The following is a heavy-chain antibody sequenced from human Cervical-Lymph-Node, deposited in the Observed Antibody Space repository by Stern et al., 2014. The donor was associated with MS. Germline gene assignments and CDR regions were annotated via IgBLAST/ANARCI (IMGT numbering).Heavy chain of an antibody. CDR3: AKDKSIQIARQGRTAPYYYYYGMDV. CDR2: ISWNSGSI. D-gene: IGHD1-1*01. V-gene: IGHV3-9*01. CDR1: GFTFDDYA. Sequence: EVQLLESGGGLVQPGRSLRLSCAASGFTFDDYAMHWVRQAPGKGLEWVSGISWNSGSIGYADSVKGRFTISRDNAKNSLYLQMNSLRAEDTALYYCAKDKSIQIARQGRTAPYYYYYGMDVWGQGTTVTVSS. J-gene: IGHJ6*02.